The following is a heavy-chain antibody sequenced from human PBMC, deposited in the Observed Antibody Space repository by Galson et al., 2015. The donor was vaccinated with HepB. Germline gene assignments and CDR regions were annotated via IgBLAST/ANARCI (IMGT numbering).Heavy chain of an antibody. CDR2: ISGSGGST. D-gene: IGHD2-15*01. V-gene: IGHV3-23*01. CDR1: GFTSSSYA. J-gene: IGHJ4*02. CDR3: ATGTLALSGPSLY. Sequence: SLRLSCAVSGFTSSSYAMRWVRQAPGRGLEWVSVISGSGGSTYYADSVKGRFTISRDNSENTLYLQLNNLTAEDTAVYYCATGTLALSGPSLYWGQGTLVIVSS.